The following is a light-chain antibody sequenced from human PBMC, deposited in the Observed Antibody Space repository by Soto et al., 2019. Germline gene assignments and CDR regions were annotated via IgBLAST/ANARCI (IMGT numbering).Light chain of an antibody. CDR2: EGN. CDR1: SSDVGGYNF. Sequence: QSVLTQPASVSGSPGQSITISCTGTSSDVGGYNFVSWYRQYSGEVPKLIIFEGNKRPSGVSDRFSASKSGNTASLTISGLQAEDQADYSCCSYAGFSSFVSGAGTKVTVL. CDR3: CSYAGFSSFV. V-gene: IGLV2-23*03. J-gene: IGLJ1*01.